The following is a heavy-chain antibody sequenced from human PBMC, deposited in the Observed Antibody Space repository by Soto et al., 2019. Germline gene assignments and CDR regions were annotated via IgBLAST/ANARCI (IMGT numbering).Heavy chain of an antibody. V-gene: IGHV1-69*01. Sequence: QVQLVQSGAEVKQPGSSVKVSCKTSGGAFSGSVISWVRHVPGQGLDWMGAIIPIYGSANYAQNLQGRIMITADESTSATYMELSSLRSEDTAVYYCARGPLAARGSYYSYGMDVWGQGTTVTVSS. CDR1: GGAFSGSV. J-gene: IGHJ6*02. CDR3: ARGPLAARGSYYSYGMDV. CDR2: IIPIYGSA. D-gene: IGHD6-25*01.